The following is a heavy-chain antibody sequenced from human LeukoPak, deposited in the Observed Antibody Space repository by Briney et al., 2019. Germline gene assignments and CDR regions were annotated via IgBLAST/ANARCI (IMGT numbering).Heavy chain of an antibody. J-gene: IGHJ6*01. V-gene: IGHV4-34*01. CDR1: GGSFSGYY. D-gene: IGHD2-2*02. CDR3: ASLGYCSSTSCYNYYYYGMDV. CDR2: IYYSGST. Sequence: PSETLSLTCAVYGGSFSGYYWSWIRQPPGKGLEWIGYIYYSGSTNYNPSLKSRVTISVDTSKNQFSLKLSSVTAADTAVYYCASLGYCSSTSCYNYYYYGMDVWGKGPRSPSPQ.